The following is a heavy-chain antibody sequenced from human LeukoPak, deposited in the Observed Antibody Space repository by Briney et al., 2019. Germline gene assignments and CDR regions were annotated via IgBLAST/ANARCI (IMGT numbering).Heavy chain of an antibody. CDR1: GGSFSGFY. CDR3: ARPMIRGVPHKYWYFDL. J-gene: IGHJ2*01. V-gene: IGHV4-34*01. Sequence: PSETLSLTCAVSGGSFSGFYWSWIRQPPGKGLEWIGEISHSGSSNYNPSLESRVTISVDTSKNQFSLKLSSVTAADTAVYYCARPMIRGVPHKYWYFDLWGRGTQVTVSS. CDR2: ISHSGSS. D-gene: IGHD3-10*01.